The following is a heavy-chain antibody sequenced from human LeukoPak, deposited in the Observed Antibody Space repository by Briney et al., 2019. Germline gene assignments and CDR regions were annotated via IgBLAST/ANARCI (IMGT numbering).Heavy chain of an antibody. V-gene: IGHV1-2*02. J-gene: IGHJ5*02. Sequence: WASVKVSCKTSGYTFSGYNMLWVRQAPGQGLQCMGWINPDSGVANYALDFQGRVTMTRDTSNSTVYMDLSSLRSDDTAVYYCARGTYGSGTYRWFDPWGQGTQVTVSS. CDR2: INPDSGVA. CDR1: GYTFSGYN. CDR3: ARGTYGSGTYRWFDP. D-gene: IGHD3-10*01.